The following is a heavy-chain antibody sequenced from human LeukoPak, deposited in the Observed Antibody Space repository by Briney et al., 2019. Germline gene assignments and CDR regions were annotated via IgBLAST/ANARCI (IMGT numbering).Heavy chain of an antibody. J-gene: IGHJ4*02. CDR1: GFTFSSYW. CDR3: ASPTIFGVVIYY. D-gene: IGHD3-3*01. Sequence: GGSLRLSCAASGFTFSSYWMSWVRQAPGKGQEWVANIKQDGSETYYVDSVKGRFTISRDNAKTSLYLQMNSLRDEDTAVYYCASPTIFGVVIYYWGQGTLVTVSS. V-gene: IGHV3-7*01. CDR2: IKQDGSET.